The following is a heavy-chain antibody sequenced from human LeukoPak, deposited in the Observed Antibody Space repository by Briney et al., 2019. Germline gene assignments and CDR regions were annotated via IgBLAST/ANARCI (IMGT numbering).Heavy chain of an antibody. V-gene: IGHV3-7*01. D-gene: IGHD3-22*01. Sequence: PGGSLRLSCTASGFTFSSYWMSWVRQAPGKGLEWVANIKDDGSEKYYVDSVKGRFTISRDNAKNSLYLQMNSLRAEDTAVYYCARDSVHGYYDSSGYSTLSDYWGQGTLVTVSS. CDR3: ARDSVHGYYDSSGYSTLSDY. J-gene: IGHJ4*02. CDR2: IKDDGSEK. CDR1: GFTFSSYW.